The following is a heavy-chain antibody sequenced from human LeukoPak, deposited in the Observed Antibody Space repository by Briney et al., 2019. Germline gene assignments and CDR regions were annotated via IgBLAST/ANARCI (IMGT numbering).Heavy chain of an antibody. Sequence: PGGSLRLSCAASGFTFSEYWMHWVRLTPGRRLVWVARINGDGSDTTYADSVKGRFTISRDNAKNTVYPQVNSLTAEDTAVYYCTRPWGIWGQGALVTVSS. D-gene: IGHD3-16*01. CDR2: INGDGSDT. J-gene: IGHJ4*02. CDR3: TRPWGI. CDR1: GFTFSEYW. V-gene: IGHV3-74*03.